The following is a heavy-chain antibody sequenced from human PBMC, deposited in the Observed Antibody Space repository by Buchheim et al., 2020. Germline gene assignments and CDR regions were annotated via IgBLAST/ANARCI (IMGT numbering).Heavy chain of an antibody. D-gene: IGHD3-10*01. CDR2: MYNSGST. J-gene: IGHJ4*02. Sequence: QVQLQESGPGLVKPSQTLSLTCTVSGDSMERGGFYWNWIRQHPGMGLEFIGYMYNSGSTYFNPSLRSRVTISADTSKNQFSLKLSSVTAADTAVYFCARSTPRYYFDFWGQGTL. CDR3: ARSTPRYYFDF. V-gene: IGHV4-31*03. CDR1: GDSMERGGFY.